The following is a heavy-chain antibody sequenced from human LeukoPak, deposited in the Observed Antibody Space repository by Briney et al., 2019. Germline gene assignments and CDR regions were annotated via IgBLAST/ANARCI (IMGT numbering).Heavy chain of an antibody. CDR3: ARDRNELWFGELADGMDV. V-gene: IGHV4-4*07. Sequence: PSETLSLTCTVSGGSISSYYWSWIRQPAGKGLEWIGRIYTSGSTNYNPSLKSRVTMSVDTSKNLFSLKLSSVTAADTAVYYCARDRNELWFGELADGMDVWGQGTTVTVSS. D-gene: IGHD3-10*01. CDR2: IYTSGST. J-gene: IGHJ6*02. CDR1: GGSISSYY.